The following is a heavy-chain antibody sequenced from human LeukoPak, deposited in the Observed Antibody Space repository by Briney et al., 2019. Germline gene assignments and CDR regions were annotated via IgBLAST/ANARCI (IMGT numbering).Heavy chain of an antibody. V-gene: IGHV1-18*01. CDR1: GYTFTSYG. D-gene: IGHD2-15*01. Sequence: ASVKVSCKASGYTFTSYGISWVRQAPGQGLEWMGWISAYNGNTNYAQKFQGRVTMTRDTSISTAYMELSRLRSDDTAVYYCARDQVGAARFDSWGQGTLVTVSP. J-gene: IGHJ4*02. CDR3: ARDQVGAARFDS. CDR2: ISAYNGNT.